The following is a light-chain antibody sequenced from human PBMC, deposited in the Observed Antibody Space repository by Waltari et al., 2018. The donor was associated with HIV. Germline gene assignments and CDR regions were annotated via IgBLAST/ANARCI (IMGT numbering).Light chain of an antibody. J-gene: IGLJ3*02. CDR2: GVD. V-gene: IGLV2-14*01. CDR3: TSHTLTRVLV. Sequence: QSALTQPASMAGSPGQSITLSCTCSRLALGLFDFFSWYQHLPTTAPQLIIYGVDRRPPGITSRFSASKSGDVASLTISGLQAEDEADYYCTSHTLTRVLVFGGGTRLTVL. CDR1: RLALGLFDF.